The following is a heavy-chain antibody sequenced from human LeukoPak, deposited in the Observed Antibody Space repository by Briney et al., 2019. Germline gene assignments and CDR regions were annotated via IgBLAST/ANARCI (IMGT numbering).Heavy chain of an antibody. V-gene: IGHV3-23*01. D-gene: IGHD2-15*01. CDR2: ISGSGGST. CDR3: AKDPPGYCSGGSCYY. J-gene: IGHJ4*02. Sequence: GGSLRLPCAASGFTFSSYAMSWVRQAPGKGLEWVSAISGSGGSTYYADSVKGRFTISRDNSKNTLYLQINSLRAEDTAVYYCAKDPPGYCSGGSCYYWGQGTLVTVSS. CDR1: GFTFSSYA.